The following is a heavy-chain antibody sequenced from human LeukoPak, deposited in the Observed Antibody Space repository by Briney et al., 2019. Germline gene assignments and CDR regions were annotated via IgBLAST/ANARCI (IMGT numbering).Heavy chain of an antibody. V-gene: IGHV3-66*01. D-gene: IGHD6-6*01. Sequence: PGGSLRLSCAASGFTVSSNYMSWVRQAPGKGLEWVSVIYSGGSTYYADSVKGRFTISRDNSKNTLYLQMNSLRAEDTAVYYCARDGSSGRYYYYGMDVWGQGTTATVSS. J-gene: IGHJ6*02. CDR2: IYSGGST. CDR3: ARDGSSGRYYYYGMDV. CDR1: GFTVSSNY.